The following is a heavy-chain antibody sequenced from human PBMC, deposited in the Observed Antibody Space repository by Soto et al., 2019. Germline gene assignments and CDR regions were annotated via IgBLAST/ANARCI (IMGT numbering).Heavy chain of an antibody. J-gene: IGHJ6*02. CDR3: ARYSNYVTYYYGMDV. CDR1: GYTFTSYY. Sequence: ASVKVSCKASGYTFTSYYMHWVRQAPGQGLEWMGIINPSGGSTSYAQKFQGRVTMTRDTSTSTVYMELSSLRSEDTAVYYCARYSNYVTYYYGMDVWGQGSTVTVSS. D-gene: IGHD4-4*01. V-gene: IGHV1-46*01. CDR2: INPSGGST.